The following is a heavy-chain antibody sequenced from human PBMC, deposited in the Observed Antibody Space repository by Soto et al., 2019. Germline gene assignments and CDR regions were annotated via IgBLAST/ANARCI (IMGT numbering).Heavy chain of an antibody. J-gene: IGHJ6*03. CDR3: ARRRFLEWLLPPDYYYYYYMDV. Sequence: GGSLRLSRVASGFTFSSYGMHWVRQAPGKGLEWVAVISYDGSNKYYADSVKGRFTISRDNSKNTLYLQMNSLRAEDTAVYYCARRRFLEWLLPPDYYYYYYMDVWGKGTTVTVSS. V-gene: IGHV3-30*03. CDR1: GFTFSSYG. D-gene: IGHD3-3*01. CDR2: ISYDGSNK.